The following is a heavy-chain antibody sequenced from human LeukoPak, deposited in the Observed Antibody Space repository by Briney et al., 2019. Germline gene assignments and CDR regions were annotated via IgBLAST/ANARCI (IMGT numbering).Heavy chain of an antibody. D-gene: IGHD6-19*01. V-gene: IGHV4-34*01. CDR3: ASHRGAVPGDY. Sequence: SETLSLTCAVYGGSFSGYYWSWIRQPPGKGLEWIGEINHSGSTNYNPSLKSRVTISVDTSKNQFSLKLSSVSAADTAVYYCASHRGAVPGDYWGQGTLVTVSS. J-gene: IGHJ4*02. CDR2: INHSGST. CDR1: GGSFSGYY.